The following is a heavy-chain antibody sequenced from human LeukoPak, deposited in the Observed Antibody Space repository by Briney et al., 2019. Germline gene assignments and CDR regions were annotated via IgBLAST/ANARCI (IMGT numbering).Heavy chain of an antibody. J-gene: IGHJ3*02. Sequence: GGSLRLSCAASGFTFSSYSMNWVRQAPGKGLEWVSSISSSSSYIYYADSVKGRFTISRDNAKNSLYLQMNSLRAEDTAVYYCARRRSGWYGFDAFDIWGQGTMVTVSS. V-gene: IGHV3-21*01. D-gene: IGHD6-19*01. CDR1: GFTFSSYS. CDR3: ARRRSGWYGFDAFDI. CDR2: ISSSSSYI.